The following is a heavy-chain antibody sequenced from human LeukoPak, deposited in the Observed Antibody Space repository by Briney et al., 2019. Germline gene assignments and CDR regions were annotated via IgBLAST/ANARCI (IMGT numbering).Heavy chain of an antibody. Sequence: PGGSLRLSCAASGFTSSSYAMSWVRQAPGKGLEWVSAISGSGGSTYYADSVKGRFTISRDNSKNTLYLRMNSLRAEDTAVYYCAKTAHHYCSSTSCPYYYYGMDVWGKGTTVTVSS. CDR3: AKTAHHYCSSTSCPYYYYGMDV. CDR2: ISGSGGST. D-gene: IGHD2-2*01. CDR1: GFTSSSYA. V-gene: IGHV3-23*01. J-gene: IGHJ6*04.